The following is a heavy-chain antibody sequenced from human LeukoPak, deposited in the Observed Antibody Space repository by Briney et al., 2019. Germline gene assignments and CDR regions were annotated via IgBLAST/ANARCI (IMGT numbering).Heavy chain of an antibody. J-gene: IGHJ5*02. Sequence: GSSVKVSCKASGGTFSSYAISWVRQAPAQGLEWMGEIIPIFGTANYAQKFQGRVTITADESTSTAYMELSSLRSEDTAVYYCARYSDFWSGQTRNWCDPWGGGTLVSVSS. V-gene: IGHV1-69*01. CDR3: ARYSDFWSGQTRNWCDP. D-gene: IGHD3-3*01. CDR1: GGTFSSYA. CDR2: IIPIFGTA.